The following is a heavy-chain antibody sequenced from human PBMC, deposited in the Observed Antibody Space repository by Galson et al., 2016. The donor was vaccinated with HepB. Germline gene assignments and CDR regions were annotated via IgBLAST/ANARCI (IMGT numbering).Heavy chain of an antibody. CDR3: ARDLNPRGYSYSF. CDR2: IGGTGSRI. Sequence: SLRLSCAVSGFNFNDFSLNWIRQAPGKGLEWLSYIGGTGSRIFYAESVKGRFTISKGKAKNSVYLQMNSLRDEDTAVYYCARDLNPRGYSYSFWGQGTLVTVSS. D-gene: IGHD5-18*01. CDR1: GFNFNDFS. J-gene: IGHJ4*02. V-gene: IGHV3-48*02.